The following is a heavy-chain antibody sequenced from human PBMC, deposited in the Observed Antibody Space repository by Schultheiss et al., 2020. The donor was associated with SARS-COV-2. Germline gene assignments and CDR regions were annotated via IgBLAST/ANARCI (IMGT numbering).Heavy chain of an antibody. V-gene: IGHV4-31*11. J-gene: IGHJ6*02. CDR1: GGSISSGGYY. D-gene: IGHD4/OR15-4a*01. CDR2: IYYSGST. CDR3: ARGYGAANGMDV. Sequence: TLSLTCAVSGGSISSGGYYWSWIRQHPGKGLEWIGYIYYSGSTYYNPSLKSRVTISGDTSRKQFSLKLSSVTAADTAVYYCARGYGAANGMDVWGQGTAVTVSS.